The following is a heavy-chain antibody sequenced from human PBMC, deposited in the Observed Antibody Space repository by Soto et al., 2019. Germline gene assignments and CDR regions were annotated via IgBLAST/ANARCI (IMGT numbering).Heavy chain of an antibody. J-gene: IGHJ4*02. CDR1: GGSFSNSA. D-gene: IGHD6-6*01. Sequence: QVQLVQSGSEVRRPGSSVKVSCKASGGSFSNSAIAWVRQAPGQGLEWLGMIIPIFTTTNYAQKFKDRLTITADGSTSTAYMELSGLKSEDPAVYFCARPSGLLGQFSALVDYGCQGRLVSVSS. V-gene: IGHV1-69*18. CDR3: ARPSGLLGQFSALVDY. CDR2: IIPIFTTT.